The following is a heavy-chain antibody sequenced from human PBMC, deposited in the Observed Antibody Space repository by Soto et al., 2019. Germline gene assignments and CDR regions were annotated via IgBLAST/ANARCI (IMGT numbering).Heavy chain of an antibody. J-gene: IGHJ4*02. CDR2: TTAILGPR. D-gene: IGHD6-19*01. CDR3: AAGDSSETGDH. CDR1: VDTLSHYG. V-gene: IGHV1-69*01. Sequence: QVQLVPSGAEVKKPGSAETGSCKASVDTLSHYGFSWVRQLPGKGLAGMGGTTAILGPRAYAQKFQGRMTITSDEATTTTYMEQNSLPSDDTAVYYCAAGDSSETGDHWRQGNQVTVSS.